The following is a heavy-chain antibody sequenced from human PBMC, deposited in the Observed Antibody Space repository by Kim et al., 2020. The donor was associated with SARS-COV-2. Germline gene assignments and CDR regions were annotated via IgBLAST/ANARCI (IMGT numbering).Heavy chain of an antibody. V-gene: IGHV3-30*03. J-gene: IGHJ4*02. D-gene: IGHD6-13*01. CDR1: GFAFSNYG. CDR2: ISYDKSNK. CDR3: ARAGASSSWPRSLGC. Sequence: GGSLRLSCAASGFAFSNYGMHWVRQAPGKGLEWVAVISYDKSNKYYADSAKGRFTISRDNSKNTLYLQMNSLRAEDTAVYFCARAGASSSWPRSLGCWGQGTLVSVSS.